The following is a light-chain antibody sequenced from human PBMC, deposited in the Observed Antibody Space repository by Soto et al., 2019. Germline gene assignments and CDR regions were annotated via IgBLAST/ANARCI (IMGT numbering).Light chain of an antibody. Sequence: QSALTQPASVSGSPGQSITISCTGTSSDIGGYNYVSWYQQHPGNAPKLIIYDVTNRPSGVSNRFSGSKSGDTASLTISGLLAEDEADYYCSSYRTGGSYVFGTGTKLTVL. CDR2: DVT. V-gene: IGLV2-14*01. J-gene: IGLJ1*01. CDR3: SSYRTGGSYV. CDR1: SSDIGGYNY.